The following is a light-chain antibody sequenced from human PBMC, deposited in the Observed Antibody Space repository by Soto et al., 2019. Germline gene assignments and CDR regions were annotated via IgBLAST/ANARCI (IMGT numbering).Light chain of an antibody. V-gene: IGKV3-20*01. J-gene: IGKJ5*01. CDR2: GAS. CDR1: QSVSSNY. Sequence: EIVLTQSPGTLSLSPGEGATLSCRASQSVSSNYLAWYQQRPGQAPRLLIYGASTRATGIPDRFSGGGSGTDFILTISRLEPEDFAVYYCQQYGNSSPTTFGQGTRLEIE. CDR3: QQYGNSSPTT.